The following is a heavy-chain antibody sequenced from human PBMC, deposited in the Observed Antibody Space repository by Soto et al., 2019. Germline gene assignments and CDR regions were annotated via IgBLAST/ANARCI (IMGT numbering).Heavy chain of an antibody. Sequence: QVQLVESGGGVVQPGRSLGLSCAASGFPFTSHAMYWVRQAPGKGLDWVALISYDGTNKQYADSVKGRLTVSRDDSTNTLYLQMNSLRPEDTAVYHCARDSNTYRDYYHGMDVWGQGTTVTVSS. V-gene: IGHV3-30-3*01. CDR1: GFPFTSHA. CDR2: ISYDGTNK. J-gene: IGHJ6*02. D-gene: IGHD3-10*02. CDR3: ARDSNTYRDYYHGMDV.